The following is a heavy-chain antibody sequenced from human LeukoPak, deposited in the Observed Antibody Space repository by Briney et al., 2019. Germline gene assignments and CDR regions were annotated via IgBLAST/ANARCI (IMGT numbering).Heavy chain of an antibody. Sequence: GGSLRLSCAASGFTFSSYEMNWVRQAPGKGLEWVSYISSSGSTIYYADSVKGRFTISRDNAKNSLYLQMNSLRAEDTAVYYCARDDGGGGFCFDYWGQGTLVTVSS. CDR1: GFTFSSYE. D-gene: IGHD4-23*01. V-gene: IGHV3-48*03. CDR2: ISSSGSTI. J-gene: IGHJ4*02. CDR3: ARDDGGGGFCFDY.